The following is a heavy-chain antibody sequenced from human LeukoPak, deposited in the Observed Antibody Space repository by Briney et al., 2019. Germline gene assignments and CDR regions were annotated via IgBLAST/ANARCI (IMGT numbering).Heavy chain of an antibody. D-gene: IGHD5-18*01. V-gene: IGHV1-18*01. Sequence: ASVKVSCKASGYTFTSYGISWVRQAPGQGLKWMGWISAYNGNTNYAQKLQGRVTMTTDTSTSTAYMELRSLRSDDTAVYYCASSPYSYGSNYYYYYMDVWGKGTTVTVSS. CDR2: ISAYNGNT. J-gene: IGHJ6*03. CDR3: ASSPYSYGSNYYYYYMDV. CDR1: GYTFTSYG.